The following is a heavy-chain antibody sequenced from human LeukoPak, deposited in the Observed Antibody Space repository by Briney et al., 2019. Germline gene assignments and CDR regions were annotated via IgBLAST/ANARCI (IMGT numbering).Heavy chain of an antibody. Sequence: GASVKVSCEPSGYTFTYYYIHWVRQAPGQGLEWMGWINPNTGGTNYAQKFQGRVTMTRDTSISTAYMELSRLRSDDTAVYYCAKMADYYDSSGYPDYWGQGTLVTVSS. J-gene: IGHJ4*02. CDR3: AKMADYYDSSGYPDY. V-gene: IGHV1-2*02. CDR1: GYTFTYYY. D-gene: IGHD3-22*01. CDR2: INPNTGGT.